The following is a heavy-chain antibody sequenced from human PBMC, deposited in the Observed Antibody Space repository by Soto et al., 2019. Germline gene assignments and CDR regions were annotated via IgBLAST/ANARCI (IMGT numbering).Heavy chain of an antibody. CDR1: GYTFTSYG. CDR2: ISAYNGNT. J-gene: IGHJ4*02. D-gene: IGHD3-16*02. Sequence: QVQLVQSGAEVKKPGASVKVSCKASGYTFTSYGISWVRQAPGQGLEWMGWISAYNGNTNYARKLQARVTMTTDTSTSTAYMELRSLRSDDTAVYYCARDKGAMITFGGVIVMNYCCQGTLVTVSS. CDR3: ARDKGAMITFGGVIVMNY. V-gene: IGHV1-18*01.